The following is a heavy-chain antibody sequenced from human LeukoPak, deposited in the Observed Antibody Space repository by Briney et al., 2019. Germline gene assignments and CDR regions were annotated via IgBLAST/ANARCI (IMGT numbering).Heavy chain of an antibody. CDR1: GFTFDDYA. CDR3: AKDYCGGDCYSGWYFDL. Sequence: GGSLRLSCAASGFTFDDYAMHWVRHAPGKGLEWVSGISYNSDTIAYADSVKGRFTTSRDNAKNSLYLQMNSLRAEDTALYYCAKDYCGGDCYSGWYFDLWGRGSLVTVSS. D-gene: IGHD2-21*02. J-gene: IGHJ2*01. V-gene: IGHV3-9*01. CDR2: ISYNSDTI.